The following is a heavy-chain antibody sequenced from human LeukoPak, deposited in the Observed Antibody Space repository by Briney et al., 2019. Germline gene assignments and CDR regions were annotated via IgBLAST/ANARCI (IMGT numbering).Heavy chain of an antibody. V-gene: IGHV3-7*01. D-gene: IGHD6-19*01. CDR3: ARQKQWLAVYYFDY. CDR1: GFTFSSYW. Sequence: GGSLRLSCAASGFTFSSYWMSWVRQAPGKGLEWVANIKQDGSEKYYVDSVKGRFTISRDIAKNSLYLQMNSLRAEDTAVYYCARQKQWLAVYYFDYWGQGTLVTVSS. CDR2: IKQDGSEK. J-gene: IGHJ4*02.